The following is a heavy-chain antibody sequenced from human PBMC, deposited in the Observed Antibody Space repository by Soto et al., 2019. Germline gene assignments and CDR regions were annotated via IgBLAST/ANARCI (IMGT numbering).Heavy chain of an antibody. J-gene: IGHJ4*02. CDR1: GYTFTSYA. Sequence: VQLVQSGAEVKQPGASVKVSCKASGYTFTSYAMHWVRQAPGQRLEWMGWINAGNGNTKYSQKFQGRVTITRDTSASTAYMELSSLRSEDTAVYYCARDLREGEHYFDYWGQGTLVTVSS. V-gene: IGHV1-3*01. D-gene: IGHD2-21*01. CDR3: ARDLREGEHYFDY. CDR2: INAGNGNT.